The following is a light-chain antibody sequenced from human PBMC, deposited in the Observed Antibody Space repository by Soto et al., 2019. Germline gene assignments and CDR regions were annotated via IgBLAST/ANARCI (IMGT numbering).Light chain of an antibody. V-gene: IGKV1-6*01. CDR1: QGISNF. CDR3: LQEYIYTRT. CDR2: AAA. Sequence: IQLTQSPSSLSASVGDTFTLTCRASQGISNFLGWYQQKPGKAPKXXIYAAASLQTGVPSRFSGSGSGTDFTLTISSLQNEDFATYYGLQEYIYTRTFGQGTKVDIK. J-gene: IGKJ1*01.